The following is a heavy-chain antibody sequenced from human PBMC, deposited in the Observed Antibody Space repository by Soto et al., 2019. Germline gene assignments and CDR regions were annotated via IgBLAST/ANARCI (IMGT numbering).Heavy chain of an antibody. CDR1: GYSFTTYW. J-gene: IGHJ2*01. Sequence: EVQLVQSGAEVKKPGESLRISCKGSGYSFTTYWISWVRQMPGKGLEWMGMIDPSDSYNKYSPSFQAHVTVAADKSISTAYLQWSSLKASDTAIYYCARRVTTSSDRYFDLWGRGTLVTVSS. CDR2: IDPSDSYN. V-gene: IGHV5-10-1*03. CDR3: ARRVTTSSDRYFDL. D-gene: IGHD4-17*01.